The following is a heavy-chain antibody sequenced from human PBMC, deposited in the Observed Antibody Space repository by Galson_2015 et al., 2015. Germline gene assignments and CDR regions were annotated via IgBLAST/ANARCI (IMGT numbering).Heavy chain of an antibody. CDR3: ARDATHANLDY. CDR1: GFTFSSYA. J-gene: IGHJ4*01. CDR2: ISFDGDDI. V-gene: IGHV3-30*03. Sequence: LRLSCAASGFTFSSYAIHWVRQTPGKGLEWVASISFDGDDIYYADSVKGRFTISRDNSRNMVYLQMNSLRGEDTAVYYCARDATHANLDYWGQGTLVAVSS.